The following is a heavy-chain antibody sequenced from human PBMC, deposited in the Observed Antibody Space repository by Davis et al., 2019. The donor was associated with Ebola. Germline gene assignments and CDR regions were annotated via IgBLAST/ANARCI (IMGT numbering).Heavy chain of an antibody. J-gene: IGHJ3*02. CDR2: ISGSGVTT. CDR3: AKGDGGAFDI. V-gene: IGHV3-23*01. Sequence: GESLKISCAASGFTFSSYTMNWVRQAPGKGLEWVSTISGSGVTTYYADSVKGRFTISRDNSKNTLSLQMNSLRAGDTAVYYCAKGDGGAFDIWGQGTLVTVSS. CDR1: GFTFSSYT. D-gene: IGHD3-16*01.